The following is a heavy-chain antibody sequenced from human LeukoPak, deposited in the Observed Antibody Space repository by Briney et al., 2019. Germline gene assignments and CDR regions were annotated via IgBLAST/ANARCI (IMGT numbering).Heavy chain of an antibody. CDR3: TREVKRGGSYWGVDS. CDR2: ITSKAYGGTP. Sequence: PGGSLRLSCATSGFNFEDSAMNWVRQAPGKGLEWLGLITSKAYGGTPDLAASVQGRFSIPRDESKPNAYLQMNSVKYEDTGVYYCTREVKRGGSYWGVDSWGRGTLVTVSS. V-gene: IGHV3-49*04. J-gene: IGHJ4*02. CDR1: GFNFEDSA. D-gene: IGHD1-26*01.